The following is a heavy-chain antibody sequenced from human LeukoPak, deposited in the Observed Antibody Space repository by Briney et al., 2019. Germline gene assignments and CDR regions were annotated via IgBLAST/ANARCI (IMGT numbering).Heavy chain of an antibody. Sequence: PGESLRFSCKGSGYIFTSYWISWVRQMPGKGLEWMGRINPSNSYTNYNPSFQGHVTFSVDKSIATAYLQWPTLKASDTAMYYCARGGWLDDYWGQGTLVTVSS. D-gene: IGHD6-19*01. CDR1: GYIFTSYW. V-gene: IGHV5-10-1*01. J-gene: IGHJ4*02. CDR2: INPSNSYT. CDR3: ARGGWLDDY.